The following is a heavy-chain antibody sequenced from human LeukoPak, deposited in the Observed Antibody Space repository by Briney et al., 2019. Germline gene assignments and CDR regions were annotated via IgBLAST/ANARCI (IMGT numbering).Heavy chain of an antibody. D-gene: IGHD1-26*01. CDR2: INHSGST. CDR1: GGSFSGYY. Sequence: SETLSLTCAVYGGSFSGYYWSWIRQPPGKGLEWIGEINHSGSTNYNPSLKSRVTISVDTSKNQFSLKLSSVTAADTAVYYCARTTTGAFDIWGQGTMVTVSS. J-gene: IGHJ3*02. CDR3: ARTTTGAFDI. V-gene: IGHV4-34*01.